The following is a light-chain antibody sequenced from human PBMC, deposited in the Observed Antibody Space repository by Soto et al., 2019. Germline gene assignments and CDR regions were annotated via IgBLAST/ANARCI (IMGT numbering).Light chain of an antibody. CDR1: RSNIGINA. J-gene: IGLJ2*01. CDR2: ANN. CDR3: AAWDDSLNGLV. V-gene: IGLV1-44*01. Sequence: QSVLTQPPSVSGTPGQRGSISCSGSRSNIGINAVDWYHQLPGTAPKVLIYANNQRTSGVPDRFSGSKAGTAASLAINGLPSDDEAHYYCAAWDDSLNGLVFGGGTKLTVL.